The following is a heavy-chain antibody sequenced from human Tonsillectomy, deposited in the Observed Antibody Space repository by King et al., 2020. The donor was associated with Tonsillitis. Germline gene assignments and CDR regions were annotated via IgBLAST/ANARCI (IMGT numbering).Heavy chain of an antibody. J-gene: IGHJ3*02. CDR1: GFFFSSFA. D-gene: IGHD6-13*01. Sequence: VQLVESGGGLVQPGGSLRLSCAASGFFFSSFAMSWVRQAPGKGLEWVSGISGTGIIADYRDSVKGRFTISRDNSKNTLSLQMNSLRAEDTAVYYCAKNKSAIAAHEAFDIWGQGTLVTVSS. CDR3: AKNKSAIAAHEAFDI. V-gene: IGHV3-23*04. CDR2: ISGTGIIA.